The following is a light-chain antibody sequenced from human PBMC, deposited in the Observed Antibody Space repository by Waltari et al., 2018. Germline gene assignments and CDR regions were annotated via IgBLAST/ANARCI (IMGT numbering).Light chain of an antibody. J-gene: IGKJ2*01. V-gene: IGKV3-15*01. Sequence: EMVMTQSQDNVSASPGERATFSCRSSQSVSSNLAWYQQKPGQAPRLLIYDASIRATGIPARFSGSGSGTEFTLTISSLQSEDFAVYYCQQYNNWPPQYTFGQGTKLEIK. CDR1: QSVSSN. CDR2: DAS. CDR3: QQYNNWPPQYT.